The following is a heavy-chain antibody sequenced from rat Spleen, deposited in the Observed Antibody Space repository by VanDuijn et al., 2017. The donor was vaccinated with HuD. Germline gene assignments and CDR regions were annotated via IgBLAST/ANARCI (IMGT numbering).Heavy chain of an antibody. V-gene: IGHV5-22*01. CDR2: ISYEGSST. CDR1: GFTFNNYW. J-gene: IGHJ2*01. D-gene: IGHD1-9*01. CDR3: ARRHYGYTDYFDY. Sequence: EVQLVESDGGLVQPGRSMKLSCVASGFTFNNYWMTWVRQAPKKGLEWVASISYEGSSTYYGDSVKGRFTISRDNAKSTLSLQMDSLRSEDTATYYCARRHYGYTDYFDYWGQGVMVTVSS.